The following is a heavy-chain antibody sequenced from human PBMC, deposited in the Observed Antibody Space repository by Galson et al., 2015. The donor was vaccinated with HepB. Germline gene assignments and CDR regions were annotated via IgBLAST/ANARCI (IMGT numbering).Heavy chain of an antibody. V-gene: IGHV3-74*01. Sequence: SLRLSCAASGFTISTYWMHWVRHAQGKGLVWVSRINSDASSTDYADSLRGRFTISRDNAKNTPYLQMNSLRAEDTDVYYCASDRTLYYYNSGGYLSWGRGALVTVSS. CDR3: ASDRTLYYYNSGGYLS. CDR2: INSDASST. D-gene: IGHD3-22*01. J-gene: IGHJ4*02. CDR1: GFTISTYW.